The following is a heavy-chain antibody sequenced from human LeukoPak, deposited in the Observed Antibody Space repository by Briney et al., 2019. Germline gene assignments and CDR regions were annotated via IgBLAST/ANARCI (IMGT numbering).Heavy chain of an antibody. Sequence: ASVKVSCKASGYTFTGYYMHWVRQAPGQGLEWMGWINPNSGGTNYAQKFQGRVTMTRDTSISTAYMELSRLRSDDTAVYYCARYSSGWYTGAFDIWGQGTMVTVSS. D-gene: IGHD6-19*01. CDR2: INPNSGGT. CDR3: ARYSSGWYTGAFDI. V-gene: IGHV1-2*02. CDR1: GYTFTGYY. J-gene: IGHJ3*02.